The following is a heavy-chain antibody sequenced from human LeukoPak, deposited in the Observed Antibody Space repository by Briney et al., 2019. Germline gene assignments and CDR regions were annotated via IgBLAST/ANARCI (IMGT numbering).Heavy chain of an antibody. Sequence: ASVKVSCKASGYTFTSYGISWVRQAPGQGLEWMGWISAYNGNTNYAQKLQGRVTMTTDPSTSTAYMELRSLRSDDTAVYYCARKVGLVIGVFDAFDIWGQGTMVTVSS. CDR2: ISAYNGNT. CDR1: GYTFTSYG. V-gene: IGHV1-18*01. CDR3: ARKVGLVIGVFDAFDI. J-gene: IGHJ3*02. D-gene: IGHD2-2*03.